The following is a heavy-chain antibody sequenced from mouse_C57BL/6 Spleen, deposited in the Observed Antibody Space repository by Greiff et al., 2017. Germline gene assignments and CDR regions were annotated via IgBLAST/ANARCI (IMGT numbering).Heavy chain of an antibody. CDR2: IDPSDSYT. CDR1: GYTFTSYW. Sequence: QVQLQQPGAELVMPGASVKLSCKASGYTFTSYWMHWVKQRPGQGLEWIGEIDPSDSYTNYNQKFKGKSTLTVAKSSSTAYMQLSSLTSEDSAVYYCASAHVWGTGTTVTVSS. V-gene: IGHV1-69*01. J-gene: IGHJ1*03. CDR3: ASAHV.